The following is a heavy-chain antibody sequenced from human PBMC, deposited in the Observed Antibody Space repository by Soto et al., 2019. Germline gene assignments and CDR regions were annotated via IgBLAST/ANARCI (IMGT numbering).Heavy chain of an antibody. CDR3: ASGGGDDPLFDI. J-gene: IGHJ3*02. D-gene: IGHD4-17*01. CDR2: SSAYNGNT. Sequence: ASVKVSFKASGYTFTSYGITWVRQAPGQGLEWMGWSSAYNGNTNYAQKIQGRVTMTTDTSTSTAYMELRSLRSDDTAVYYCASGGGDDPLFDIWGQGTMVTVSS. V-gene: IGHV1-18*01. CDR1: GYTFTSYG.